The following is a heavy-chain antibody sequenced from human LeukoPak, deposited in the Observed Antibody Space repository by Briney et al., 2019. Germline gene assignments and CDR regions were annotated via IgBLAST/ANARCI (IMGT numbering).Heavy chain of an antibody. J-gene: IGHJ3*02. D-gene: IGHD6-19*01. CDR3: VRNRGWYALDM. Sequence: TGGSLRLSCIGSGFTFSDFWMTWVRQTPGQGLEWVANVNKDGYQKQYADSLRGRFTISKDSSKNSMYLQLNSLRAEDTGVYYCVRNRGWYALDMWGQGTMVTVSS. CDR2: VNKDGYQK. V-gene: IGHV3-7*01. CDR1: GFTFSDFW.